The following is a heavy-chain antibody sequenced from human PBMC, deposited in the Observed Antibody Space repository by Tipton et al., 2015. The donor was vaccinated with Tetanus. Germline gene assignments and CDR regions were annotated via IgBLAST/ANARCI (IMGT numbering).Heavy chain of an antibody. CDR1: GYIFNNYW. CDR2: IYPGDSDT. CDR3: ARAHCTDGVCNFDF. Sequence: QLVQSGGEVKKPGESPKISCKGSGYIFNNYWIGWVRQKPGKGLEWMGIIYPGDSDTRYSPSFQGQVTISVDKSINTACLQWSSLKASDTSMFYCARAHCTDGVCNFDFWGQGALVTVAS. V-gene: IGHV5-51*01. D-gene: IGHD2-8*01. J-gene: IGHJ4*02.